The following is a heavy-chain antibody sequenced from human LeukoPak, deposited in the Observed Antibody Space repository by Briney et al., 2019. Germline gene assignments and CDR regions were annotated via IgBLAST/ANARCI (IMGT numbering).Heavy chain of an antibody. D-gene: IGHD3-22*01. CDR1: GFTFSSYA. J-gene: IGHJ4*02. Sequence: QTGGSPRLSCAASGFTFSSYAMSWVRQAPPKGLDWDSAVSGSGGSTYYQHSLKGRVTISGDNSKNTLYLQMTSLKAEDTAVYYRAKGGVRYDSSGYYFHFDYWGQGTLVTVSS. CDR3: AKGGVRYDSSGYYFHFDY. V-gene: IGHV3-23*01. CDR2: VSGSGGST.